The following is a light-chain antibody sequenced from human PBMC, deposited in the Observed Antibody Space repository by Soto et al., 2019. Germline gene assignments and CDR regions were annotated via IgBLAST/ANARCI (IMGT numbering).Light chain of an antibody. CDR3: QQRGDWPPIT. V-gene: IGKV3D-20*02. Sequence: EIVLTQSPGTLSLSPGEIATLSCRASQSVSSSYLAWYQQKPGQAPRLLIYGASSRATGIPDRFSGSGSGTDFTLTISRLEPEDFAVYYCQQRGDWPPITFGQGTRLEIK. CDR2: GAS. CDR1: QSVSSSY. J-gene: IGKJ5*01.